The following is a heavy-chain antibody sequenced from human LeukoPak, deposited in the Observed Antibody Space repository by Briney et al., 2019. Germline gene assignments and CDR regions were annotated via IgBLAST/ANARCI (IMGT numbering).Heavy chain of an antibody. CDR3: ARAPPGYYAYYFDY. D-gene: IGHD3-22*01. J-gene: IGHJ4*02. V-gene: IGHV3-53*01. CDR1: GFTVSSNY. Sequence: GGSLRLSCAASGFTVSSNYTSWVRQAPGEGLEWVSVIYSGGSTYYADSVKGRFTISRDNSKNTLYLQMNSLRAEDTAVYYCARAPPGYYAYYFDYWGQGTLVTVSS. CDR2: IYSGGST.